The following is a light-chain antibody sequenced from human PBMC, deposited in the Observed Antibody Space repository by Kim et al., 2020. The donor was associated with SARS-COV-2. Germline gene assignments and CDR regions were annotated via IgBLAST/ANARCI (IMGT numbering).Light chain of an antibody. CDR3: QQYDNLLMYT. Sequence: ASVGDRVTITCQSSQDISNYLNWYHQKPGKAPKLLIYDASNLETGVPSRFSGSGSGTDFTFTISSLQPEDIATYYCQQYDNLLMYTFGQGTKLEI. CDR2: DAS. V-gene: IGKV1-33*01. J-gene: IGKJ2*01. CDR1: QDISNY.